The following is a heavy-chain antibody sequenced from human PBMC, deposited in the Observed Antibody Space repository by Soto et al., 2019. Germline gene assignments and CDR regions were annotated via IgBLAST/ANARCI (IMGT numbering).Heavy chain of an antibody. J-gene: IGHJ1*01. D-gene: IGHD3-16*02. Sequence: EVHLLESGGGFLQPGGSLRLSCTASGFSFSNYGMSWVRQAPGKGLEWVSGISETHRGSYYADSVKGRFTISRDNAKDILYLQMNSLRAEDTAVYYCAKMPPRPDIWGPYRHRIDFDTWGQGTRVAVSS. V-gene: IGHV3-23*01. CDR3: AKMPPRPDIWGPYRHRIDFDT. CDR2: ISETHRGS. CDR1: GFSFSNYG.